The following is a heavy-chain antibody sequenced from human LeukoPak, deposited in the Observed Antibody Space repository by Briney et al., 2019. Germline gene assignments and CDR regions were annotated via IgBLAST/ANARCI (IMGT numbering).Heavy chain of an antibody. CDR3: ARLPEMATIKDYYYGMDV. J-gene: IGHJ6*02. Sequence: GGSLRLSCTVSGFTFGDYAMSWVRQAPGKGLEWVGFIRDKTYGGTTEYAASVKGRFTISRDDSKSIAYLQMNSLKIEDTAVYYCARLPEMATIKDYYYGMDVWGQGTTVTVSS. V-gene: IGHV3-49*04. CDR2: IRDKTYGGTT. D-gene: IGHD5-24*01. CDR1: GFTFGDYA.